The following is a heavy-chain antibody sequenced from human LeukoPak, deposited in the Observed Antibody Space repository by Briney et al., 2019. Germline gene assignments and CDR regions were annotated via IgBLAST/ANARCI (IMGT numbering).Heavy chain of an antibody. CDR2: ISSDGSKK. Sequence: PGGSLRLSCAASGFTFSSYGMHWVRQAPGKGLEWVAVISSDGSKKYYADSVKGRFTISRDNSKKTLYLHMNSLRAEDTAVYYCVRDSVAPAVHYYFDSWGQGTLVTVSS. J-gene: IGHJ4*02. CDR1: GFTFSSYG. D-gene: IGHD2-2*01. CDR3: VRDSVAPAVHYYFDS. V-gene: IGHV3-30*19.